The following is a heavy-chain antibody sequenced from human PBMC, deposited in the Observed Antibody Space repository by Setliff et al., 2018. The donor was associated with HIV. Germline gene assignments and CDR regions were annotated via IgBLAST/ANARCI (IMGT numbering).Heavy chain of an antibody. Sequence: GASVKVSCKASGYTFTSYDINWVRQATGQGLEWMGWMNPNSGNTGYAQKFQGRVTMTTDTSTNTVYMELRSLTSDDTAVYYCARPAATWDFDYWGQGTLVTVSS. CDR1: GYTFTSYD. CDR3: ARPAATWDFDY. D-gene: IGHD2-2*01. CDR2: MNPNSGNT. V-gene: IGHV1-8*01. J-gene: IGHJ4*02.